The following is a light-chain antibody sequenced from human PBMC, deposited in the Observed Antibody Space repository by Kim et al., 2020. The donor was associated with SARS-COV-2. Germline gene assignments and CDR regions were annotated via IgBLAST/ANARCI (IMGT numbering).Light chain of an antibody. CDR1: QSVSSSY. Sequence: EIVLTQSPGTLSLSPGERATLSCRASQSVSSSYLAWYQQKPGQAPRLLIYGASSRATGIPDRFSGSGSGTDFTLTISRLEPEDFAVYYWQQYGSSPYTFGQGTKREN. V-gene: IGKV3-20*01. CDR2: GAS. CDR3: QQYGSSPYT. J-gene: IGKJ2*01.